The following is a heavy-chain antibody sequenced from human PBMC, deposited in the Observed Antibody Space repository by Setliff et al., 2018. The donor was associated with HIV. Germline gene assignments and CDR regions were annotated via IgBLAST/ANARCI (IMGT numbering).Heavy chain of an antibody. J-gene: IGHJ3*02. CDR1: GGSISSHY. CDR2: VYYIGST. CDR3: ARLVWTGYGSRASDI. Sequence: PSETLSLTCTVSGGSISSHYWSWIRQPPGKGLEWIGYVYYIGSTNYNPSLQSRVTISIDTSKTQFSLKLTSVTTADTAVYYCARLVWTGYGSRASDIWGQGTAVTVSS. D-gene: IGHD5-12*01. V-gene: IGHV4-59*11.